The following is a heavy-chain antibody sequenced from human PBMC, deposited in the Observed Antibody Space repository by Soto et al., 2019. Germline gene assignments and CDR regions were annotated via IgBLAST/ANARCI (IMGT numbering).Heavy chain of an antibody. CDR1: GFTFSSYW. CDR3: ARGGVGATYPGY. D-gene: IGHD1-26*01. V-gene: IGHV3-20*04. Sequence: GGSLRLSCAASGFTFSSYWMHWVRQAPGKGLVWVSGINWKGGSTGYAGSVKGRFTISRDNGKNSLYLQMNSLRAEDTALYYCARGGVGATYPGYWGQGTLVTSPQ. J-gene: IGHJ4*02. CDR2: INWKGGST.